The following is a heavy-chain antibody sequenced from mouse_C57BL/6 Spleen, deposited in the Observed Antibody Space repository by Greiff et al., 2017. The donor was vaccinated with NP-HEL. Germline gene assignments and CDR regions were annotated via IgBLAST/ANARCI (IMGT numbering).Heavy chain of an antibody. V-gene: IGHV5-17*01. J-gene: IGHJ4*01. Sequence: EVMLVESGGGLVKPGGSLKLSCAASGFTFSDYGMHWVRQAPEKGLEWVAYISSGSSTLYYADTLKGRFTISRDNAKNTLFLQMTSLRSEDTAMYYCARPRTGTGYYAMDYWGQGTSVTVSS. CDR1: GFTFSDYG. CDR2: ISSGSSTL. D-gene: IGHD4-1*01. CDR3: ARPRTGTGYYAMDY.